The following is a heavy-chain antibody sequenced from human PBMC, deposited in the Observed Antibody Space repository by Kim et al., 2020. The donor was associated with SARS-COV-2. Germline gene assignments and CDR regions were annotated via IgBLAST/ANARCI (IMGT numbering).Heavy chain of an antibody. CDR2: ISYDGSNK. Sequence: GGSLRLSCAASGFTFSSYAMHWVRQAPGKGLEWVAVISYDGSNKYYADSVKGRFTISRDNSKNTLYLQMNSLRAEDTAVYYCARTAELLWFGELAFDYYYGMDVWGQGTTVTVAS. V-gene: IGHV3-30*04. J-gene: IGHJ6*02. CDR1: GFTFSSYA. CDR3: ARTAELLWFGELAFDYYYGMDV. D-gene: IGHD3-10*01.